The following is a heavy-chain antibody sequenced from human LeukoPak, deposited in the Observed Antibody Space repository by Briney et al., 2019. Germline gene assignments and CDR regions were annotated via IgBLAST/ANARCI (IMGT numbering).Heavy chain of an antibody. D-gene: IGHD3-22*01. Sequence: SETLSLTCTVSGGSISSGGYYWSWIRQHPGKGLEWIGYIYYSGSTYYNPSLKSRVTISVDTSKNQFSLKLSSVTAADTAVYYCARVIWGDNYYDSSGYLFDYWGQGTLVTVSS. CDR2: IYYSGST. CDR3: ARVIWGDNYYDSSGYLFDY. V-gene: IGHV4-30-4*08. J-gene: IGHJ4*02. CDR1: GGSISSGGYY.